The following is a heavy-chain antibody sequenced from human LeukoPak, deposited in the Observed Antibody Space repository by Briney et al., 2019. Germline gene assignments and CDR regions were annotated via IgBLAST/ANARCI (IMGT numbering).Heavy chain of an antibody. CDR2: IHPGKSEI. CDR1: GYTFSTYY. V-gene: IGHV5-51*01. D-gene: IGHD3-10*01. J-gene: IGHJ5*02. Sequence: PGDSLKISCKGSGYTFSTYYIAWVRQMPGKGLEWMGIIHPGKSEIIYSPSFQGQVIISADRSINTAYLQWSSVKAADAGIYYCARRANTHGSKYNWFDPWGQGTLVTVSS. CDR3: ARRANTHGSKYNWFDP.